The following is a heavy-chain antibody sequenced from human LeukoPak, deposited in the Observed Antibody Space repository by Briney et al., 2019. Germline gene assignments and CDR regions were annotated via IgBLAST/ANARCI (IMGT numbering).Heavy chain of an antibody. J-gene: IGHJ4*02. Sequence: ASVKDFCKASGDTFTSYGISWVRQAPGQGLEWMGWISAYNGNTNYAQKLQGRVTMTTDTSTSTAYMELRSLRSDDTAVYYCARDSVTVTYDYWGQGTLVTVSS. CDR3: ARDSVTVTYDY. D-gene: IGHD4-17*01. CDR2: ISAYNGNT. V-gene: IGHV1-18*01. CDR1: GDTFTSYG.